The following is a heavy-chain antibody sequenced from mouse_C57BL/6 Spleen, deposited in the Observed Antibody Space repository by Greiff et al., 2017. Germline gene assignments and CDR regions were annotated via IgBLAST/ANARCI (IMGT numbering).Heavy chain of an antibody. D-gene: IGHD4-1*01. J-gene: IGHJ1*03. Sequence: QVQLQQPGAELVKPGASVKLSCKASGYTFTSYWMPWVKQRPGRGLEWIGRIDPNSGGTQYNATFQSKATLTVDKPSSTAYMQLSSLTSEDSAVDYCARGGTGTGYFDVWGTGTTVTVSS. CDR3: ARGGTGTGYFDV. CDR2: IDPNSGGT. V-gene: IGHV1-72*01. CDR1: GYTFTSYW.